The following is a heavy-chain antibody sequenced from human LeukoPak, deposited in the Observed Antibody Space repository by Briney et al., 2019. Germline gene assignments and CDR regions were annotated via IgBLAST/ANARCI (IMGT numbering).Heavy chain of an antibody. V-gene: IGHV3-9*01. CDR1: GFTFDDYA. CDR3: AKDIRRWEPRPAASDI. CDR2: ISWNSGSI. D-gene: IGHD1-26*01. J-gene: IGHJ3*02. Sequence: GGSLRLSCAASGFTFDDYAMHWVRQAPGKGLEWVSGISWNSGSIGYADSVKGRFTISRDNAKNSLYLQMNSLRAEDTALYYCAKDIRRWEPRPAASDIWGQGTMVTVSS.